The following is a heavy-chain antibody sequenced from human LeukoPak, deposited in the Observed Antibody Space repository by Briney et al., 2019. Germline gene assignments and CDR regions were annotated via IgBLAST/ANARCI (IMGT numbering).Heavy chain of an antibody. CDR3: ARLQSDWEVWRAAAADY. V-gene: IGHV3-7*01. CDR2: IKQDGSEK. CDR1: GFTFSSYW. D-gene: IGHD6-13*01. Sequence: GGSLRLSCAASGFTFSSYWMSWVRQAPGKGLEGVANIKQDGSEKYYVDSVKGRFTTSRDNAKNSLYLQMNSLRAEDTAVYYCARLQSDWEVWRAAAADYWGQGTLVTVSS. J-gene: IGHJ4*02.